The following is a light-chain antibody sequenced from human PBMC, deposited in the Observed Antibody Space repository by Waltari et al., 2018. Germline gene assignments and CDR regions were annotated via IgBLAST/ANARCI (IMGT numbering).Light chain of an antibody. CDR2: AAS. CDR1: QHISSY. CDR3: QQSYSTPYT. J-gene: IGKJ2*01. V-gene: IGKV1-39*01. Sequence: DIQMTQSPSSLSASVGDRVTITCRASQHISSYLNWYQQKPGKAAKLLIYAASSLQSGVPSRFSGSGSGTDFTLTISSLQPEDFATYYCQQSYSTPYTFGQGTKLEIK.